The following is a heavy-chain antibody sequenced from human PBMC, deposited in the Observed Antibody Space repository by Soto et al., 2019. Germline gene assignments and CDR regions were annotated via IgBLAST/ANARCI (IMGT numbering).Heavy chain of an antibody. Sequence: QITLKESGPTLVKPTQTLTLTCTFSGFSLSPTGGGLGWIRQAPGKALDWLALIYWGDDKRYSPSLQSRLTIPKDTSKNQVVFVKTYMAPVDTATCACSHNAGRAPHSYRPLGAFDIWGQGTLVTVSS. CDR3: SHNAGRAPHSYRPLGAFDI. CDR2: IYWGDDK. J-gene: IGHJ3*02. V-gene: IGHV2-5*02. CDR1: GFSLSPTGGG. D-gene: IGHD3-16*02.